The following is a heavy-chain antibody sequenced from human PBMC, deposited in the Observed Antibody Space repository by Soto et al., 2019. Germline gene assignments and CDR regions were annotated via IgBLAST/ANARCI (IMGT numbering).Heavy chain of an antibody. CDR3: AMVYGDSY. Sequence: QVQLVQYGAEMKKPGASVKVSCKASGYNFTSFHIIWVRQAPGQGLEWMGWINTYNRNTKSARKVQGIVTMTTDTPTTPAYMDLMSLTSDDTPVYYCAMVYGDSYWGQGTLVTVCS. D-gene: IGHD4-17*01. CDR1: GYNFTSFH. V-gene: IGHV1-18*04. J-gene: IGHJ4*02. CDR2: INTYNRNT.